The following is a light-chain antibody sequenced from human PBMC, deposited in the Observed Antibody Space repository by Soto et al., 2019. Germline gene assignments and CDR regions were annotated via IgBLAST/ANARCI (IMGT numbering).Light chain of an antibody. Sequence: EVVLTQSPGTLSLSPGERATLSCRASERLSSVYLAWYQQRPGQPPRLLIYGASNRATGIPDRFSGSGSGTDFTLIINRLEPEDVAIYYSQQYGGSPRITLGQGTRLEIK. J-gene: IGKJ5*01. CDR1: ERLSSVY. CDR2: GAS. CDR3: QQYGGSPRIT. V-gene: IGKV3-20*01.